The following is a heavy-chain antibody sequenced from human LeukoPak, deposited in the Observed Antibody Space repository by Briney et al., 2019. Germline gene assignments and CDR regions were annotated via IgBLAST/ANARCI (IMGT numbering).Heavy chain of an antibody. CDR3: ARTTEAHSWRTRYYDYYMDV. D-gene: IGHD6-13*01. CDR1: GGSICSYY. J-gene: IGHJ6*03. Sequence: TSETLSLTCSGSGGSICSYYWSWLRQPPGKGREWGGDIYDSGRTNYNPSLKSRLTISVDTSKTQFSLKLSSLTPADTAVYYCARTTEAHSWRTRYYDYYMDVWGKGTTVTVSS. CDR2: IYDSGRT. V-gene: IGHV4-59*01.